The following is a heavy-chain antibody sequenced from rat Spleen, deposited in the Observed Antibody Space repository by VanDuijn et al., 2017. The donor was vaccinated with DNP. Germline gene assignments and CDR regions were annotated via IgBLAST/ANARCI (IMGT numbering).Heavy chain of an antibody. V-gene: IGHV5-31*01. CDR1: GFTFNKYW. D-gene: IGHD1-10*01. CDR2: ITSSGGST. J-gene: IGHJ2*01. CDR3: AREGITTSDYFDY. Sequence: EVRLVESGGDLVRPGRSLKLSCIVSGFTFNKYWMTWIRQVPGKGLEWVASITSSGGSTYYPDSVKGRFTISRHNAQNTLYLQMNSLRSEDTATYYCAREGITTSDYFDYWGQGVMVTVSS.